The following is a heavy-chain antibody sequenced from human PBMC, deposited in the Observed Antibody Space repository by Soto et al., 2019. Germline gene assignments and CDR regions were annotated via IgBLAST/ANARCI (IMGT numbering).Heavy chain of an antibody. CDR3: AHSPMVRGSNWFDP. D-gene: IGHD3-10*01. Sequence: QITLKESGPTLVKPTQTLTLTCTFSGFSLSTSGVGVGWIRQPPGKALEWLALIYWDDDKRYSPALKSSLTITKDTSKNQVVLTMTNMDPVDTAPYYCAHSPMVRGSNWFDPWGQGTLVTVSS. CDR2: IYWDDDK. V-gene: IGHV2-5*02. J-gene: IGHJ5*02. CDR1: GFSLSTSGVG.